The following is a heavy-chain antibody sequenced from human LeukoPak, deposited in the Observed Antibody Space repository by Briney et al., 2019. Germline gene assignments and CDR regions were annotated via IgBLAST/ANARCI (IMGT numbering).Heavy chain of an antibody. J-gene: IGHJ4*01. V-gene: IGHV3-74*01. D-gene: IGHD2-8*02. Sequence: PGGSLRLSCTASGFTFTTYAMTWVRQAPGEGLVWVSHINPGDGSTTGYADSVKGRFTVSRDNAKNTLYLQMTSLKDGDTAVYYCVRDGMGTAPYDLWGQGTLVTVSS. CDR2: INPGDGSTT. CDR3: VRDGMGTAPYDL. CDR1: GFTFTTYA.